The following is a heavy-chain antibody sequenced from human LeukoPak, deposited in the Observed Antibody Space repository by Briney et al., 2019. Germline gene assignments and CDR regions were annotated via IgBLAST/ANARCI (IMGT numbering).Heavy chain of an antibody. J-gene: IGHJ3*02. CDR1: GGTFSSYA. CDR3: ARVRRLVNDAFDI. D-gene: IGHD3-9*01. V-gene: IGHV1-69*04. Sequence: SVKVSCKASGGTFSSYAISWVRQAPGQGLEWMGRIIPILGIANYAQKFQGRVTITADKSTSTAYMELSSLRSEDTAVYYCARVRRLVNDAFDIWGQGTMVTVSS. CDR2: IIPILGIA.